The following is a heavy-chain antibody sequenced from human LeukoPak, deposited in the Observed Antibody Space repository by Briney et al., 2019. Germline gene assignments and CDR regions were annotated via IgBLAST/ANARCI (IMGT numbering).Heavy chain of an antibody. V-gene: IGHV3-7*01. D-gene: IGHD1-26*01. CDR2: IKQDGSEE. CDR3: ARDYIGWDSARALDY. Sequence: GGSLRLPCAASGFTLSSYWMSWVRQAPGKGLEWVANIKQDGSEEYYVDSVKGRFTISRDNAKNSLYLQMNSLRAEDTAVYYCARDYIGWDSARALDYWGQGTLVTVSS. CDR1: GFTLSSYW. J-gene: IGHJ4*02.